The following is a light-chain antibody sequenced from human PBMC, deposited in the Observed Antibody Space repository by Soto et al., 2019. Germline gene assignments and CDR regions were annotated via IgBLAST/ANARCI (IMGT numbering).Light chain of an antibody. CDR2: DAS. V-gene: IGKV1-33*01. CDR3: QQYDNLPWS. Sequence: DIQMTQSPSSLSASVGDRVTITCQASQDISNYLNWYQQKPGKAPKLLIYDASNLETGVPSRFSGSGSGTDFTFTISRLQPEDTAPHYSQQYDNLPWSFGHGIK. CDR1: QDISNY. J-gene: IGKJ1*01.